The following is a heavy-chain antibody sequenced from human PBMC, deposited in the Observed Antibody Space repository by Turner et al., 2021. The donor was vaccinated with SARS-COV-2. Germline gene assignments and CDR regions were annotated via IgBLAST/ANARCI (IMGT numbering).Heavy chain of an antibody. CDR3: ARGGAGYYYYYMVV. CDR2: IYTIGST. V-gene: IGHV4-61*02. J-gene: IGHJ6*03. CDR1: GGSNSSGGYY. Sequence: QARLQGSGPGLEMATSVLSPTCTVSGGSNSSGGYYWSLIRQLVGKGLEWIGRIYTIGSTNYNPSLKSRVTISVDTSKNQFSLNRSSVTAADTAVYYCARGGAGYYYYYMVVWGKGSTVTFSS. D-gene: IGHD1-26*01.